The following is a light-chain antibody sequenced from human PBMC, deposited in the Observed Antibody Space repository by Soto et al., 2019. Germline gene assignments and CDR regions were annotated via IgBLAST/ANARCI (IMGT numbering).Light chain of an antibody. CDR3: MEALQSPLT. Sequence: DIVMTQSPLSLLVTPGEPASISCRSSQSLLHSNGYNYLDWYLQKPGQSPQLLIYLGSSRASGVPDRFSGSGSGTDFTLKISRVEAEDVGVYYCMEALQSPLTFGGGTKVEIK. CDR1: QSLLHSNGYNY. V-gene: IGKV2-28*01. J-gene: IGKJ4*01. CDR2: LGS.